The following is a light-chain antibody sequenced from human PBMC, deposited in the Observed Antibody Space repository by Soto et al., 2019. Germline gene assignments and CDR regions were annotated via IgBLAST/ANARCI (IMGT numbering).Light chain of an antibody. CDR2: DAS. V-gene: IGKV3-11*01. Sequence: EIVLTQSPATLSLSLGERATLPCRASQSIGSYLAWYQHKLGQPPRLLIYDASNRATGIPVRFSGSGSGTDFTLTISSLEPEDFAVYYCQQRSTWPPFSFGPGTKVDI. CDR3: QQRSTWPPFS. CDR1: QSIGSY. J-gene: IGKJ3*01.